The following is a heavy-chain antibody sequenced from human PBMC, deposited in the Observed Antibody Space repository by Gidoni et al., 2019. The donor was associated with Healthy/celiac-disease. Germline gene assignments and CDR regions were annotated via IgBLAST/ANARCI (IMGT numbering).Heavy chain of an antibody. CDR2: IGTAGDT. CDR3: ARGVIAAAGHYYYYYGMDV. V-gene: IGHV3-13*01. D-gene: IGHD6-13*01. CDR1: GFTFSSYD. J-gene: IGHJ6*02. Sequence: EVQLVESGGVLVQPGGSLRLSCAASGFTFSSYDMHWVRQATGKGLEWVSAIGTAGDTYYPGSVKGRFTISRENAKNSLYLQMNSLRAGDTAVYYCARGVIAAAGHYYYYYGMDVWGQGTTVTVSS.